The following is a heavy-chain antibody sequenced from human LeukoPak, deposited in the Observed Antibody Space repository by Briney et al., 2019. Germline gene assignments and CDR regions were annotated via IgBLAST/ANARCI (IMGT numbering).Heavy chain of an antibody. CDR2: ISYDGSNK. D-gene: IGHD4-23*01. J-gene: IGHJ6*02. CDR1: GFTFSSYA. Sequence: GRSLRLSCAASGFTFSSYAMHWVRQAPGKGLEWVAVISYDGSNKYYADSVKGRFTISRDNSKNTLYLQMNSLRAEDTAVYYCARDSPAGGNGYYYYGMDVWGQETTVTVSS. V-gene: IGHV3-30-3*01. CDR3: ARDSPAGGNGYYYYGMDV.